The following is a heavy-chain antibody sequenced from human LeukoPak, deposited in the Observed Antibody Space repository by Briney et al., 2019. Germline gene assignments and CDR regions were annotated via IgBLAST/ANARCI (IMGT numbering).Heavy chain of an antibody. Sequence: SETLSLTCTVSGGSVTTYYWSWIRQPAGKGLEWIGRLYTDGSTKNNPSLKSRVTMSVDTSKNQFSLKLSSVTAADTAVYYCARAETGILGYCSSTSCYFWLYWGQGTLVTVSS. CDR3: ARAETGILGYCSSTSCYFWLY. J-gene: IGHJ4*02. D-gene: IGHD2-2*01. CDR2: LYTDGST. V-gene: IGHV4-4*07. CDR1: GGSVTTYY.